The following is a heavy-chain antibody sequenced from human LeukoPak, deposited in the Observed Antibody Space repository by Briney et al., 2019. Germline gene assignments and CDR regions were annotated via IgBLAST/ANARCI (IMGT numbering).Heavy chain of an antibody. D-gene: IGHD2-21*01. Sequence: GGSLRLSCAASGFTFSGHAMSWVRQAPGKGLEWVSTISESGDATNYADSVRGRFTISRDNSKNTVHLQLNSLRAADTAVYYCVKDLWPAGNRGGYCSPFDYWGQGTLVTVSS. CDR1: GFTFSGHA. CDR3: VKDLWPAGNRGGYCSPFDY. CDR2: ISESGDAT. V-gene: IGHV3-23*01. J-gene: IGHJ4*02.